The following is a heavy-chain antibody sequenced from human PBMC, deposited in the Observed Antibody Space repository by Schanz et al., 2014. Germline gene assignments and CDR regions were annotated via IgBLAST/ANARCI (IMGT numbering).Heavy chain of an antibody. CDR3: ARDQIRAAAGLVDY. CDR1: GFTLSSYA. J-gene: IGHJ4*01. V-gene: IGHV3-21*05. Sequence: VQLVESGGGVVQPGRSLRLSCAAYGFTLSSYAMHWVRQAPGKGLEWVSDIGSGSSYANYADSVKGRFTISRDNAKNSLYLQMNSLRAEDTAVYCYARDQIRAAAGLVDYWGHGTLVTVSS. D-gene: IGHD6-13*01. CDR2: IGSGSSYA.